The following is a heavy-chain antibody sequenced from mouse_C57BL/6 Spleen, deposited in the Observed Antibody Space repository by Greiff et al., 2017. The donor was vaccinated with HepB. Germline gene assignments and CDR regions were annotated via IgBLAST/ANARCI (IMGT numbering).Heavy chain of an antibody. Sequence: QVQLQQPGAELVKPGASVKLSCKASGYTFTSYWMHWVKQRPGQGLEWIGMIHPNSGSNNYNEKFKSKATLTVDKSSSTAYMQLSSLTSEDSSVSYCARSDTTGDYAMDGWGPGASVSVAS. CDR3: ARSDTTGDYAMDG. CDR1: GYTFTSYW. J-gene: IGHJ4*01. V-gene: IGHV1-64*01. D-gene: IGHD1-1*01. CDR2: IHPNSGSN.